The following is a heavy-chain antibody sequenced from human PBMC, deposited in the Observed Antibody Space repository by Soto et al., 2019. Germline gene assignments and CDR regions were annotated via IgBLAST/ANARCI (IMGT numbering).Heavy chain of an antibody. CDR2: INSDGSST. D-gene: IGHD2-2*02. J-gene: IGHJ5*02. V-gene: IGHV3-74*01. CDR1: GFTFSTYW. Sequence: GGSLRLSCAASGFTFSTYWMHWVRQAPGKGLVWVSRINSDGSSTNYADSVKGRFTISRDNAKNTLYLQMNSLRAEDTAVYYCARPPYCISTICYTWFDPWGQGTLVTVSS. CDR3: ARPPYCISTICYTWFDP.